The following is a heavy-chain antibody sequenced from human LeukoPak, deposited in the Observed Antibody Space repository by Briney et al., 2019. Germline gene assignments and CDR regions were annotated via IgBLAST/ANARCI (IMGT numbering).Heavy chain of an antibody. CDR1: GYTFTGYY. CDR2: INPNSGGT. J-gene: IGHJ4*02. V-gene: IGHV1-2*02. Sequence: ASMKVSCKTSGYTFTGYYLHWVRQAPGQGLEWMGWINPNSGGTKFAQKFQDRVTITRDTPISTAYMELSRLTSDDTAVYYCARDGSRGVVYENWGQGTLVTVSS. D-gene: IGHD3-10*01. CDR3: ARDGSRGVVYEN.